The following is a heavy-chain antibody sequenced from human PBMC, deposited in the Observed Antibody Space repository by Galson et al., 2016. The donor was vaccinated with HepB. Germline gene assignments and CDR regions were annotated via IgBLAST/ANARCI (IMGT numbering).Heavy chain of an antibody. Sequence: SLRLSCAVAGFSVGKNNMIWVRQAPGKGLEWVSVIYGGDRTQYADSVKGRFIISRDKSNNSLSLQMNNVRVDDTAVYYCATRCCRAGSCYSGVLDSWGQGIRVTVSS. D-gene: IGHD2-15*01. V-gene: IGHV3-53*01. CDR3: ATRCCRAGSCYSGVLDS. CDR1: GFSVGKNN. CDR2: IYGGDRT. J-gene: IGHJ4*02.